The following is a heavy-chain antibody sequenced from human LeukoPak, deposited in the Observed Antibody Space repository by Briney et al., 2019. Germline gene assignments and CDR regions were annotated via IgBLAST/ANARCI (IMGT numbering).Heavy chain of an antibody. V-gene: IGHV4-34*01. Sequence: SETLSLTCAVYGGSFSGYYWSWIRQPPGKGLEWIGEINHSGSTNYNPSLKSRVTISVDTSKNQFSLKLSSVTAADAAVYYCARGRIQLWYPWYFDYWGQGTLVTVSS. D-gene: IGHD5-18*01. J-gene: IGHJ4*02. CDR1: GGSFSGYY. CDR3: ARGRIQLWYPWYFDY. CDR2: INHSGST.